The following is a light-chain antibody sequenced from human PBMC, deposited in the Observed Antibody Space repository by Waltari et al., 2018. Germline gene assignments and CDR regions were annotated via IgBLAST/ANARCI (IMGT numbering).Light chain of an antibody. J-gene: IGKJ1*01. V-gene: IGKV3-20*01. CDR2: GAS. CDR3: HQYVASRT. Sequence: EIVLTQSPGTLSLSPGERATLSCRASQSVTGRSLDWFPQKPGQAPRLLIYGASSRATGIPDRFSGSGSGTDFTLTISRLEPEDFAVYYCHQYVASRTFGQGTKVEIK. CDR1: QSVTGRS.